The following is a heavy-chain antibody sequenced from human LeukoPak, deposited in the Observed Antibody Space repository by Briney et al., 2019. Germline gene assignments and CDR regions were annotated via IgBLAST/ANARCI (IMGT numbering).Heavy chain of an antibody. Sequence: GGSLRLSCAASGFTFSSYWMSWVRHAPGKGLEWVANIKQDGSEKYYVDSVKGRFTISRDNAKNTLYLQMNSLRAEDTAVYYCARATPHITIFGVVIRETEGFDPWGQGTLVTVSS. CDR1: GFTFSSYW. CDR3: ARATPHITIFGVVIRETEGFDP. V-gene: IGHV3-7*01. J-gene: IGHJ5*02. CDR2: IKQDGSEK. D-gene: IGHD3-3*01.